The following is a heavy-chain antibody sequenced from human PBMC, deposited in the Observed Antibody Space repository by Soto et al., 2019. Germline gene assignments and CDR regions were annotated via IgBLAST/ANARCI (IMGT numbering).Heavy chain of an antibody. V-gene: IGHV3-30*18. J-gene: IGHJ4*02. D-gene: IGHD6-19*01. CDR1: GFTFSSYA. CDR3: AKSYNSGWYVHFDF. CDR2: ISHDGSNK. Sequence: PWGSLRLSCAVSGFTFSSYAMHWVRQALGKGLEWVALISHDGSNKYYADSVKGRFTISRDNSKNTLSLQMNSLRAEDTAVYYCAKSYNSGWYVHFDFWGQGTLVTVSS.